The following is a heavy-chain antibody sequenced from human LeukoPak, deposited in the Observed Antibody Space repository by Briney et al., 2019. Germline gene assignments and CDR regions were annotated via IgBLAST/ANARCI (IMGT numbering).Heavy chain of an antibody. CDR3: ARHEGRGGWYPFDY. Sequence: PSETLSLTCTVSGGSISSYYWSWIRQPPGKGLEWIGYIYYSGSTNYNPSLKSRVTISVDTSKNQFSLKLSSVTAADTAVYYCARHEGRGGWYPFDYWGQGTLVTVSS. V-gene: IGHV4-59*08. J-gene: IGHJ4*02. CDR1: GGSISSYY. CDR2: IYYSGST. D-gene: IGHD6-19*01.